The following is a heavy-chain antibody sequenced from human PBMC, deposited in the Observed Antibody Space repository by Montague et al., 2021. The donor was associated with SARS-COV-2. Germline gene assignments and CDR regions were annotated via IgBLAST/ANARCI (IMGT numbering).Heavy chain of an antibody. Sequence: SETLSLTCAVYGGSFSVYYWSWIRQPPGKGLEWIGEINHSGSTNXXPSLKSRVTISSDTSKNQISLKLNSVTAADTAVYSCVVVVPAMRPRSDYWGQGTLVTVSS. J-gene: IGHJ4*02. D-gene: IGHD2-21*02. V-gene: IGHV4-34*01. CDR2: INHSGST. CDR3: VVVVPAMRPRSDY. CDR1: GGSFSVYY.